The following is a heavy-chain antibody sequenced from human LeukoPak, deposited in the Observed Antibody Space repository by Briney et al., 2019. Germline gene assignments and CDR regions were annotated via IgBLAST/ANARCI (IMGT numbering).Heavy chain of an antibody. CDR3: ARGRDYASGAKYFDY. Sequence: GGSLRLSCEVSGFTFSRNWMHWVRQAPGKGLVWVSRISDDGSRTGYAYSVKGRVTISRDNAKNTLYLQMNSLRVEDTAVYYCARGRDYASGAKYFDYWGQGTLVTVSS. V-gene: IGHV3-74*01. J-gene: IGHJ4*02. CDR1: GFTFSRNW. D-gene: IGHD2-2*01. CDR2: ISDDGSRT.